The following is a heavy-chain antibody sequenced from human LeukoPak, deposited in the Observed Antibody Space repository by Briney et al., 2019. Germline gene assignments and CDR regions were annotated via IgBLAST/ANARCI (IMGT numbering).Heavy chain of an antibody. CDR3: ARVSGSYLQFDY. CDR2: IYYSGST. Sequence: PSQTLSLTCTVSGGSISSGDYYWSWIRQPPGKGLEWIGYIYYSGSTYYNPSLKSRVTISLDTSKNQFSLRLSSVAAADTAVYYCARVSGSYLQFDYWGQGTLVTVST. V-gene: IGHV4-30-4*01. D-gene: IGHD3-10*01. J-gene: IGHJ4*02. CDR1: GGSISSGDYY.